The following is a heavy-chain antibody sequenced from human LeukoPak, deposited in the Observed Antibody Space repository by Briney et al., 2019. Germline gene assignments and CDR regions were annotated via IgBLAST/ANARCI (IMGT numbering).Heavy chain of an antibody. J-gene: IGHJ4*02. CDR3: ARHPKWLLYYYFDY. CDR2: IYYSGST. V-gene: IGHV4-39*01. CDR1: GGSISSSSYY. Sequence: SETLSLTCTVSGGSISSSSYYWGWIRQPPGKGLECIGSIYYSGSTYYNPSLKSRVTISVDTSKNQFSLKLSSVTAADTAVYYCARHPKWLLYYYFDYWGQGTLVTVSS. D-gene: IGHD5-12*01.